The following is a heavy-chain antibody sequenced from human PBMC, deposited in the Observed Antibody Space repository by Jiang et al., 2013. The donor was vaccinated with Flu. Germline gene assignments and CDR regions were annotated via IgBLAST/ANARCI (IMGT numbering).Heavy chain of an antibody. D-gene: IGHD3-22*01. CDR2: INHSGST. V-gene: IGHV4-34*01. Sequence: LLKPSETLSLTCAVYGGSFSGYYWSWIRQPPGKGLEWIGEINHSGSTNYNPSLKSRVTISVDTSKNQFSLKLSSVTAADTAVYYCARLWVDGGYHPYWGQGTLVTVSS. CDR1: GGSFSGYY. CDR3: ARLWVDGGYHPY. J-gene: IGHJ4*02.